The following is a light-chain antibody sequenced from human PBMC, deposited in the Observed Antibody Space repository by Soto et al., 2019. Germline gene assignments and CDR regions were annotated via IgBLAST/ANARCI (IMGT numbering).Light chain of an antibody. CDR2: KAS. Sequence: DIQLTQSPSTLSASVGDRVTITCRASQSVSTWLAWYQQKPGKAPKLLLHKASPLENGVPPRFSGSGSGTVFTLTLRSLQPDDSATYYCHQFRDYPVTFGGGTKVQI. CDR3: HQFRDYPVT. J-gene: IGKJ4*01. V-gene: IGKV1-5*03. CDR1: QSVSTW.